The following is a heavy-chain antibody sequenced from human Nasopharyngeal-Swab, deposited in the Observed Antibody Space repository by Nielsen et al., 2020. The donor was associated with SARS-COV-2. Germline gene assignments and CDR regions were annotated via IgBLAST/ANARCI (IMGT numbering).Heavy chain of an antibody. CDR3: SRVPLVGGFSYGYDN. CDR1: GYTFSAYY. CDR2: INPNSGGT. Sequence: ASVKVFCKASGYTFSAYYTEWVRQAPGQGLEWMGRINPNSGGTNYAQKFRGRVTMTRDTSLNTAYMELGGLRYDDTAIYFCSRVPLVGGFSYGYDNWGQGTLVTVSS. D-gene: IGHD5-18*01. J-gene: IGHJ4*02. V-gene: IGHV1-2*06.